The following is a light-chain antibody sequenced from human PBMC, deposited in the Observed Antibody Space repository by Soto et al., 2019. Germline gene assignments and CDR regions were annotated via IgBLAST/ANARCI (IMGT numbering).Light chain of an antibody. CDR1: SSNIGNNF. J-gene: IGLJ1*01. Sequence: QSALTQPPSVSAAPGQKVTISCSGSSSNIGNNFVSWYQQFPGTAPKLLIYDNNKRPSGIPDRFSGSKSGTSATLGITGLQTGDEADYYCGTWDSSLTAYVFGTGTKVTVL. CDR2: DNN. V-gene: IGLV1-51*01. CDR3: GTWDSSLTAYV.